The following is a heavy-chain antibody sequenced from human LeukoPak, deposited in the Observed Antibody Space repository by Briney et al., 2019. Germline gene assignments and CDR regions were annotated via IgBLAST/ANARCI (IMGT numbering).Heavy chain of an antibody. D-gene: IGHD6-6*01. J-gene: IGHJ4*02. CDR3: ARDQRVTGRPDIDY. CDR1: GFTFRNHW. CDR2: ISSDGSST. Sequence: GSLRLSCAASGFTFRNHWMHWVRQTPGKGLVWVSRISSDGSSTTYAHSVKGRFTISRDNAKNTLYLQMNNLRAEDTAMYYCARDQRVTGRPDIDYWGQGTPVIVSS. V-gene: IGHV3-74*03.